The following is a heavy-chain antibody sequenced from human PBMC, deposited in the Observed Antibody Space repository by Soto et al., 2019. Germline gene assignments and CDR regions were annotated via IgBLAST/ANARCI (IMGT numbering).Heavy chain of an antibody. Sequence: SETLSLTCAVYGGSFSGYYWNWIRQPPGKGLEWIGEIDHSGYTNYNSSLKSRVTISVDTSKNQFSLRLTSVTAADTAVYYCARVRDWFDPWGQGTPVTVSS. V-gene: IGHV4-34*01. CDR3: ARVRDWFDP. CDR1: GGSFSGYY. D-gene: IGHD3-3*01. J-gene: IGHJ5*02. CDR2: IDHSGYT.